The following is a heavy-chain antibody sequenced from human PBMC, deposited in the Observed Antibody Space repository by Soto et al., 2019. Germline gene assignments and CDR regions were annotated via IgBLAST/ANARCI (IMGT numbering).Heavy chain of an antibody. J-gene: IGHJ3*02. Sequence: PGESLKISGKGSGYRFTNSWIAGVRQMPEKGQEWMGIIYPGDSDTRYSPSFQGQATISLDMSISTAYLQWSSLKASDTAMYYCARLGGALDIWGKGTMVTVSS. CDR1: GYRFTNSW. V-gene: IGHV5-51*01. CDR2: IYPGDSDT. CDR3: ARLGGALDI.